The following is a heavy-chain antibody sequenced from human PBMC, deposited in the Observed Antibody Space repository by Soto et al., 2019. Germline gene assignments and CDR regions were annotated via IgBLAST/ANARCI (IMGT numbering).Heavy chain of an antibody. CDR2: ISYDGRNK. Sequence: GGSLRLSCAASGFSLNDYGMHWVRQPPGKGLEWVADISYDGRNKYYTDSVRGRFTISRDISKGTLYLQMNSLRPEDTAVYYCAKDLQIRSNLLYYYYYGMDVWGQGTTVTVSS. CDR3: AKDLQIRSNLLYYYYYGMDV. D-gene: IGHD4-4*01. CDR1: GFSLNDYG. J-gene: IGHJ6*02. V-gene: IGHV3-30*18.